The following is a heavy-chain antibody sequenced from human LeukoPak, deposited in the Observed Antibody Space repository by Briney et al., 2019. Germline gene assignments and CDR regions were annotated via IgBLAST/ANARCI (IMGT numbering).Heavy chain of an antibody. CDR2: IHYSGRP. CDR3: ARFGVDYDMDV. CDR1: GGSISGHY. D-gene: IGHD3-16*01. V-gene: IGHV4-59*11. J-gene: IGHJ6*02. Sequence: SETLSLTCTVSGGSISGHYWTWIRQPPGKGLEWIGQIHYSGRPDYNPSLKSRVTISVDMSKNQLSLKVTSVTGADTAVYYCARFGVDYDMDVWGQGTTVTVSS.